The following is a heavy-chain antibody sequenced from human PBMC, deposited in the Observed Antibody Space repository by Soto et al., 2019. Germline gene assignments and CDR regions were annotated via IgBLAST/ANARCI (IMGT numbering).Heavy chain of an antibody. CDR1: GFTFSNYA. D-gene: IGHD6-19*01. Sequence: LRLSCAASGFTFSNYAMTWVRQAPGKGLEWVSGISGGGNSTYYADSVKGRFTISIDNSKNALYLQMNSLRAEDTAVYYCAKTEGSGWSTRYGMDVWGQGTTVTVSS. V-gene: IGHV3-23*01. CDR2: ISGGGNST. CDR3: AKTEGSGWSTRYGMDV. J-gene: IGHJ6*02.